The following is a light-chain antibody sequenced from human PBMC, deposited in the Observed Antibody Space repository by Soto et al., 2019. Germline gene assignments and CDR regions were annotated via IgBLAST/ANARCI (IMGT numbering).Light chain of an antibody. Sequence: IVFTQSPGTLPLSPGERATLSCRASQSVSSSYLAWYQQKPGQAPRLLIYGASSRATGIPDRFSGSGSGTDFTLTISRLETEDFAVYYCQQYGSSSWTFGQGTKVDIK. V-gene: IGKV3-20*01. J-gene: IGKJ1*01. CDR3: QQYGSSSWT. CDR2: GAS. CDR1: QSVSSSY.